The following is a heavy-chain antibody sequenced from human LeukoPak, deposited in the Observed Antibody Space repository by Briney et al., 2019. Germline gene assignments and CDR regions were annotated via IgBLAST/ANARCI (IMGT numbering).Heavy chain of an antibody. V-gene: IGHV4-30-4*08. CDR1: GGCISSGDYY. J-gene: IGHJ1*01. CDR2: IYYSGST. Sequence: SETLSLTCTVSGGCISSGDYYWSWIRQPPGKGLEWIGYIYYSGSTYYNPSLKSRVTISVDTSKNQFSLKLSSVTAADTAVYYCARKISIEAAAAGTAEYFQHWGQGTLVTVSS. D-gene: IGHD6-13*01. CDR3: ARKISIEAAAAGTAEYFQH.